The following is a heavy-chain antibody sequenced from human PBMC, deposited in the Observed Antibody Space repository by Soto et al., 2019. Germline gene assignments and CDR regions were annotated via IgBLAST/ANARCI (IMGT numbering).Heavy chain of an antibody. CDR1: GGSFSGYY. D-gene: IGHD1-26*01. J-gene: IGHJ6*02. Sequence: SETLSLTCAVYGGSFSGYYWSWIRQPPGKGLEWIGEINHSGSTNYNPSLKSRVTISVDTSKNQFSLKLSSVTAADTAVYYCARVGGSHYFAYYYGMDVWGQGTTVT. CDR2: INHSGST. V-gene: IGHV4-34*01. CDR3: ARVGGSHYFAYYYGMDV.